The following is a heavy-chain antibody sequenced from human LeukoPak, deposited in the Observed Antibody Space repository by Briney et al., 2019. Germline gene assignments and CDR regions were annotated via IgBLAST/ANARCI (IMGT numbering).Heavy chain of an antibody. CDR1: GFTFSSYA. J-gene: IGHJ4*02. CDR3: AKDRVVRGVIRYFDY. D-gene: IGHD3-10*01. V-gene: IGHV3-23*01. Sequence: TGGSLRLSCAASGFTFSSYAMSWVRQAPGKGLEWVSAISGSGGSTYYADSVKGRFTISRDNSKNTLYLQMNSLRAEDTAVYYCAKDRVVRGVIRYFDYWGQGTLVTVSS. CDR2: ISGSGGST.